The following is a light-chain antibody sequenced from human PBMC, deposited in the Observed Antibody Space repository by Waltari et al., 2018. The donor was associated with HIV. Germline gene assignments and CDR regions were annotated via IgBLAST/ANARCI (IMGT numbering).Light chain of an antibody. Sequence: QSVLTQPPSASGTPGQRVTTPCSGSSSNIGSNTVNWYQQLPGTAPKLLIYSNNQRPSGVPDRFSGSKSGTSASLAISGLQSEDEADYYCAAWDDSLNGHVVFGGGTKLTVL. CDR3: AAWDDSLNGHVV. J-gene: IGLJ2*01. V-gene: IGLV1-44*01. CDR1: SSNIGSNT. CDR2: SNN.